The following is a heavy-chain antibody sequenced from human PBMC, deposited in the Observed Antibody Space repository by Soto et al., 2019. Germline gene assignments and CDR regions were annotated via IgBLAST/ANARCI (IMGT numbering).Heavy chain of an antibody. Sequence: VGSLRLSCAASGFTFSSYGMHWVRQAPGKGLEWVAVIWYDGSNKYYADSVKGRFTISRDNSKNTLYLQMNSLRAEDTAVYYCARAHPLPFYYGSGSPRMDVWGQGTTVTVSS. CDR2: IWYDGSNK. D-gene: IGHD3-10*01. CDR1: GFTFSSYG. CDR3: ARAHPLPFYYGSGSPRMDV. J-gene: IGHJ6*02. V-gene: IGHV3-33*01.